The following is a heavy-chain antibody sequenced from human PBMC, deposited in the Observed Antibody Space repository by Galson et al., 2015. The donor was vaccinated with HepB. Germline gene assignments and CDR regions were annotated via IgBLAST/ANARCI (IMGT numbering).Heavy chain of an antibody. D-gene: IGHD6-19*01. CDR3: TRALGLCTSGWTPGEFFDS. CDR1: GFTFSNAW. CDR2: IKSKTDGGTT. V-gene: IGHV3-15*01. J-gene: IGHJ4*02. Sequence: SLRLSCAASGFTFSNAWMSWVRQAPGKGLEWVGLIKSKTDGGTTDFAAPVKGRFTISRHDSTNTLYLQLNSLKTEDTAVYFCTRALGLCTSGWTPGEFFDSWGQGTLVTVSS.